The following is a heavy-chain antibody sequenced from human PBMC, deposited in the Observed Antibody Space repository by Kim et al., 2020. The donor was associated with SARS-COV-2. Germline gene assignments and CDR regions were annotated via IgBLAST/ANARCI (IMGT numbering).Heavy chain of an antibody. V-gene: IGHV1-69*13. CDR1: GGTFSSYA. D-gene: IGHD6-6*01. Sequence: SVKVSCKASGGTFSSYAISWVRQAPGQGLEWMGGINPIIGTANYAQKFQGRVTITADASTSTAYMELSSLRSEDTAVYYCARGVVRINYSYYYGMDVWG. CDR2: INPIIGTA. CDR3: ARGVVRINYSYYYGMDV. J-gene: IGHJ6*02.